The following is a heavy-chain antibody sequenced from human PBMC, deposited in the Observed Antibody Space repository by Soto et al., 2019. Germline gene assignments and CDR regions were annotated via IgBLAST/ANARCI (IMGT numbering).Heavy chain of an antibody. V-gene: IGHV4-4*02. D-gene: IGHD4-4*01. CDR2: VFHSGDT. CDR3: TRLIYDSRLNYFYFDL. CDR1: GGSLSGRNW. J-gene: IGHJ4*02. Sequence: PSGTLSLTCVVSGGSLSGRNWWCWVRQAPGKGLEWIGEVFHSGDTTYSPSLRSRVSISVDKSKNQFSLNLNSVTAADTAVYYCTRLIYDSRLNYFYFDLWGQGALVTVSS.